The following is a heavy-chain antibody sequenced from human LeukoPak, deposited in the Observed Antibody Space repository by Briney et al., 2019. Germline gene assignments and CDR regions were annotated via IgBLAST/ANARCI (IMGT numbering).Heavy chain of an antibody. J-gene: IGHJ3*02. CDR1: GYSFTSYW. CDR3: ARRLAAANTDAFDI. D-gene: IGHD6-13*01. CDR2: INPGGSDT. Sequence: GESLKISCKGSGYSFTSYWIGWVRQMPGKGLEWVGIINPGGSDTRYSPSFQGQVTISADKSISTAYLQWSSLKASDTAVYYCARRLAAANTDAFDIWGQGTMVTISS. V-gene: IGHV5-51*01.